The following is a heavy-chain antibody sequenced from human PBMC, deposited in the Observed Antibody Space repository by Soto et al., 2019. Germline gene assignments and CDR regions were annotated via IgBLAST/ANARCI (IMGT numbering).Heavy chain of an antibody. V-gene: IGHV4-59*06. CDR2: IYYSGST. CDR3: ARDGSYYFDY. CDR1: GGPNNNYK. J-gene: IGHJ4*02. Sequence: SETLSLTCSVSGGPNNNYKWSWMRQPPGKGLEWIGYIYYSGSTYYNPSLKSRVTISGDTSKNQFSLKLSSVTAADTAVYYCARDGSYYFDYWGQGTPVTVS.